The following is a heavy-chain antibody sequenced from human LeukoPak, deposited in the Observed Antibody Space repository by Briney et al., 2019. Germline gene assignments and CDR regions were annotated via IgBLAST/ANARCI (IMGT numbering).Heavy chain of an antibody. D-gene: IGHD2-2*01. CDR2: ISAYNGNT. V-gene: IGHV1-18*01. CDR1: GYTFTSYG. J-gene: IGHJ3*02. CDR3: ARRSSGVVPAAMGPDAFDI. Sequence: ASVKVSCKASGYTFTSYGISWVRQAPGQGLEWMGWISAYNGNTNYAQKLQGRVTMTTDTSTSTAYMELRSLRSDDTAVYYCARRSSGVVPAAMGPDAFDIWGQGTMVTVSS.